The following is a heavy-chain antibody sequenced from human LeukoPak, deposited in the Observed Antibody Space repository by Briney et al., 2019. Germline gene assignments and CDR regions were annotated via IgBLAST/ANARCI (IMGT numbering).Heavy chain of an antibody. D-gene: IGHD4-23*01. CDR3: ARHQRGNSDAFNI. J-gene: IGHJ3*02. Sequence: PSETLSLTCTVSGGSISSYYWSWIRQPPGKGLEWIGSIYYSGTTTYNPSLKSRVTMSVDTSKNQFSLKLRSVTAADTAVYYCARHQRGNSDAFNIWGQGTMVTVSS. CDR1: GGSISSYY. V-gene: IGHV4-59*01. CDR2: IYYSGTT.